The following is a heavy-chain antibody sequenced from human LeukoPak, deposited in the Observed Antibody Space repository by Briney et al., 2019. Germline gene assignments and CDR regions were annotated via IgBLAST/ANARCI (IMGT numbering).Heavy chain of an antibody. D-gene: IGHD6-19*01. CDR3: ARGSAWYFVY. V-gene: IGHV4-61*01. CDR2: IYYSGNT. Sequence: SETLPLTCTVSGDSVSSGSSHWSWIRQPPGKGLEWIGYIYYSGNTNYNPSLKSRVTISVDTSKNQFSLKLSSVTAADTALYYCARGSAWYFVYWGQGTLVTVSS. CDR1: GDSVSSGSSH. J-gene: IGHJ4*02.